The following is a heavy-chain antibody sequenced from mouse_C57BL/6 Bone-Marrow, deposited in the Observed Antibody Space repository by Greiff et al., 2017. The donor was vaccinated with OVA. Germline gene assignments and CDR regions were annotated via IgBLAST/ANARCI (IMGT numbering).Heavy chain of an antibody. J-gene: IGHJ4*01. D-gene: IGHD2-1*01. CDR1: GYTFTSYW. CDR3: ASLHPDYAMDY. Sequence: QVQLQQPGAELVRPGSSVKLSCKASGYTFTSYWMDWVKQRPGQGLEWIGNIYPSDSDTHYNQKFKDKATLTVDKSSSTAYMQLSSLSSDDSAVYYGASLHPDYAMDYWGQGTSVTVSS. V-gene: IGHV1-61*01. CDR2: IYPSDSDT.